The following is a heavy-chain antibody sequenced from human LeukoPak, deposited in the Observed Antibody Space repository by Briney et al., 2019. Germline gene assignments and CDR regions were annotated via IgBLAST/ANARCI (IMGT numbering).Heavy chain of an antibody. D-gene: IGHD3-3*01. CDR3: AREDFWSGVYYFDY. V-gene: IGHV3-48*04. CDR1: GFSFSSYW. J-gene: IGHJ4*02. Sequence: GGSLRLSCAASGFSFSSYWMSWVRQAPGKGLEWISYIISSSSTIYYADSVKGRFTISRDNAKNSLYLQMNSLRAEDTAVYYCAREDFWSGVYYFDYWGQGTLVTVSS. CDR2: IISSSSTI.